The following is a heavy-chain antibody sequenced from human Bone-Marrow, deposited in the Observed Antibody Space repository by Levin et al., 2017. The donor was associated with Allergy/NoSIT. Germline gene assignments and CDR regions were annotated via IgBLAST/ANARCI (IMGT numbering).Heavy chain of an antibody. J-gene: IGHJ4*02. D-gene: IGHD2-8*01. V-gene: IGHV3-23*01. Sequence: GGSLRLSCAASGFTFSSYAMSWVRQAPGKGLEWVSAISGSGGSTYYADSVKGRFTISRDNSKNTLYLQMNSLRAEDTAVYYCAKPGQGYCTNGVCYWVYWGQGTLVTVSS. CDR1: GFTFSSYA. CDR3: AKPGQGYCTNGVCYWVY. CDR2: ISGSGGST.